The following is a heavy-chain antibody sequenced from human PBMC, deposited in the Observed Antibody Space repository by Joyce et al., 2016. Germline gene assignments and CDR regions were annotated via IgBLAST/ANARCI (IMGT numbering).Heavy chain of an antibody. Sequence: EVQLVESGGGLVQPGGSLTLSCAASGFTVSDYWVSWVRQAPGKGLEWVANIKQDGIEKYYVDSVKGRLTISRDNAKNALYLQMKSLRADDTAVYYCARDRGNWGYAFDIWGRGTMVSVSA. CDR1: GFTVSDYW. CDR3: ARDRGNWGYAFDI. V-gene: IGHV3-7*04. J-gene: IGHJ3*02. D-gene: IGHD3-10*01. CDR2: IKQDGIEK.